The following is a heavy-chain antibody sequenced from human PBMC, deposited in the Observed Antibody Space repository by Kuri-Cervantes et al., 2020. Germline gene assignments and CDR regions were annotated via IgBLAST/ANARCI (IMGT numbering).Heavy chain of an antibody. CDR2: ISYDGSNK. CDR3: AKDLLIGYGDYTETYYYYYGMDV. J-gene: IGHJ6*02. D-gene: IGHD4-17*01. V-gene: IGHV3-30*18. Sequence: GESLKISCAASGFTFSSYGMHWVRQAPGKGLEWVAVISYDGSNKYYADSVKGRFTISRDNSKNTLYLQMNSLRAEDTAVYYCAKDLLIGYGDYTETYYYYYGMDVWGQGTTVTVSS. CDR1: GFTFSSYG.